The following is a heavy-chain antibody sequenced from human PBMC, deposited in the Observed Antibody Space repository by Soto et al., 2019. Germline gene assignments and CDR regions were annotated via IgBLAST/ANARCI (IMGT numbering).Heavy chain of an antibody. CDR2: INREGSEK. CDR3: AKAALGPKGNDAFDI. Sequence: EVQLVESGGGLVQPGGSLRLSCAASGFTFSSPWMSWVRQAPGKGLEWVANINREGSEKYYADSVKGRFTISRDNAKHSLYLQMNSLRVEDTAIYYCAKAALGPKGNDAFDIWGQGTMVTVTS. V-gene: IGHV3-7*03. J-gene: IGHJ3*02. D-gene: IGHD7-27*01. CDR1: GFTFSSPW.